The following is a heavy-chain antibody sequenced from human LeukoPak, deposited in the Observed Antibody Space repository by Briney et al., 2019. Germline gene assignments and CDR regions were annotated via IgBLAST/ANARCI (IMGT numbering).Heavy chain of an antibody. CDR3: ARDPYSSSYYYFDY. J-gene: IGHJ4*02. CDR2: ISGSGDNT. CDR1: GFTFSNYA. D-gene: IGHD6-13*01. V-gene: IGHV3-23*01. Sequence: GWSLRLSCAASGFTFSNYAMSWVRRAPGKGLEWVSDISGSGDNTYYADSVKGRFTISRDNSKDTLYLQMDSLRAEDTAVYYCARDPYSSSYYYFDYWGQGTLVTVSS.